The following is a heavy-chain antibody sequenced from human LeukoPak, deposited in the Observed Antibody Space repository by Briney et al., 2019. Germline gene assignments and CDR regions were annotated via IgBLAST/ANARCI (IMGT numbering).Heavy chain of an antibody. V-gene: IGHV1-46*01. D-gene: IGHD5-24*01. Sequence: ASVKVSCKASGYTFTSYYMHWVRQAPGQGLEWMGIINPSGGSTSYAQKFQGRVTMTRDTSTSTVYMELSSLRSEDTAVYYRARDQMEMATILGSYYYYGMDVWGRGTTVTVSS. CDR3: ARDQMEMATILGSYYYYGMDV. CDR1: GYTFTSYY. J-gene: IGHJ6*02. CDR2: INPSGGST.